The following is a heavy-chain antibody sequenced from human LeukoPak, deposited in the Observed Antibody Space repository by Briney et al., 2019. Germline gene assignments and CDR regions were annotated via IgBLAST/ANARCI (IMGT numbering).Heavy chain of an antibody. CDR1: GGSISSSSYY. V-gene: IGHV4-39*01. D-gene: IGHD2-2*01. J-gene: IGHJ5*02. Sequence: PSETLSLTCTVSGGSISSSSYYWGWIRQPPGKGLEWIGSIYYSGSTYYNPSLKSRVTISVDTSKNQFSLKLSSVTAVDTAVYYCARQLVEDNWFDPWGQGTLVTVSS. CDR2: IYYSGST. CDR3: ARQLVEDNWFDP.